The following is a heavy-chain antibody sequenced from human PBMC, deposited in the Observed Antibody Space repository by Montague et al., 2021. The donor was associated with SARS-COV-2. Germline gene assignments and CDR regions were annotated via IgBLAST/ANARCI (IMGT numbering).Heavy chain of an antibody. CDR1: GGFISSHY. D-gene: IGHD6-13*01. Sequence: SETLSLTCTVSGGFISSHYWTWIRQPPGKGLEWIGYIYYTGSTNYNPSLKSRVAISVDTSKNQFSLSVRSVTAADTATYYCAIHPVWQQLCTWGQGTLVSVSS. V-gene: IGHV4-59*11. CDR2: IYYTGST. J-gene: IGHJ4*02. CDR3: AIHPVWQQLCT.